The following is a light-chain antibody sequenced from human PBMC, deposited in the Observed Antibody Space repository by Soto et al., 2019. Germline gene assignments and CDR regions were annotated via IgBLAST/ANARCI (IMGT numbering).Light chain of an antibody. CDR1: SSDLGTYDY. Sequence: QSALTQPASVSGSPVQSIAISCSGTSSDLGTYDYVSWYQQHPGKAPKLMLFDVNHRPSGVSDRFFGSKSGNTASLTISGLQAEDEADYYCSSYTTSSSVIFGGGTQLTVL. CDR3: SSYTTSSSVI. CDR2: DVN. V-gene: IGLV2-14*01. J-gene: IGLJ2*01.